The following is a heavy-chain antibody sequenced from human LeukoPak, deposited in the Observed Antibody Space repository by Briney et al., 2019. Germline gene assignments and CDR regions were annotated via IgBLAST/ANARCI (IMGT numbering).Heavy chain of an antibody. D-gene: IGHD1-20*01. J-gene: IGHJ3*02. V-gene: IGHV4-39*01. Sequence: PETLSLTCTVSGGSISSSSYYWGWIRQPPGKGLEWIGSIYYSGSTYYNPSLKSRVTISVDTSKNQFSLKLSSVTAADTAVYYCARRSITGTPWGAFDIWGQGTMVTVSS. CDR1: GGSISSSSYY. CDR3: ARRSITGTPWGAFDI. CDR2: IYYSGST.